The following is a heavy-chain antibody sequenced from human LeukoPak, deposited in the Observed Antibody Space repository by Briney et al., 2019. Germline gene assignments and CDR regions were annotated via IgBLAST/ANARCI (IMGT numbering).Heavy chain of an antibody. D-gene: IGHD6-19*01. CDR1: GFTFSSYG. Sequence: PGGSQRLSCAASGFTFSSYGMHWVRQAPGKGLEWVAVIWYDGSNKYYADSVKGRFTISRDNSKNTLYLQMNSLRAEDTAVYYCARDHVAVNYYYGMDVWGQGTTVTVSS. CDR3: ARDHVAVNYYYGMDV. J-gene: IGHJ6*02. V-gene: IGHV3-33*01. CDR2: IWYDGSNK.